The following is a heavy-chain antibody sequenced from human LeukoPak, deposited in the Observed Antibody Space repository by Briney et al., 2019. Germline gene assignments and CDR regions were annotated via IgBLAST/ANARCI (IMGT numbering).Heavy chain of an antibody. J-gene: IGHJ4*02. CDR2: FDPEDGET. D-gene: IGHD3-10*01. Sequence: ASVKVSCKVSGYTLTELSMHWVRQAPGKGLEWMGGFDPEDGETIYAQKFQGRVTMTEDTSTDTAYIELSSLRSEDTAVYYCAARATKYYYGSGSTKNSYYFDYWGQGTLVTVSS. V-gene: IGHV1-24*01. CDR3: AARATKYYYGSGSTKNSYYFDY. CDR1: GYTLTELS.